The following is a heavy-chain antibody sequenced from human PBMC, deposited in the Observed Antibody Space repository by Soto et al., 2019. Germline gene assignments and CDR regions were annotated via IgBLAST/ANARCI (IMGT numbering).Heavy chain of an antibody. Sequence: ASVKVSCKASGYSFIDYYIHWVRQAPGQGFEWMGRISPKSGGTNYAQKFEGRVTMTWDTSLNTAYMELSSLISDDTAVYYCARPPRYLSDWYYFELWGQGTLVTVSS. J-gene: IGHJ4*02. CDR3: ARPPRYLSDWYYFEL. CDR2: ISPKSGGT. V-gene: IGHV1-2*02. D-gene: IGHD3-9*01. CDR1: GYSFIDYY.